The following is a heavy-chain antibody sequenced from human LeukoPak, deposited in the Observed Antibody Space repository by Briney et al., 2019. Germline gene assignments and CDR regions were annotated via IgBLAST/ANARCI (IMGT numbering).Heavy chain of an antibody. D-gene: IGHD5-24*01. J-gene: IGHJ4*02. CDR2: IYYSGST. CDR3: ARDKEMATFDY. Sequence: SETLSLTCTVSGGSISTYYWSWIRQPPGKGLEWIGYIYYSGSTNYNPSLKSRVTISVDTSKNQFSLKLNSVTAADTAVYYCARDKEMATFDYWGQGTLVTVSS. V-gene: IGHV4-59*01. CDR1: GGSISTYY.